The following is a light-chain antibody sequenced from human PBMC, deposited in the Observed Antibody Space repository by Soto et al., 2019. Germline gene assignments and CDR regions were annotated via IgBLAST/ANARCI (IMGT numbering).Light chain of an antibody. CDR1: RSNRGSAI. CDR3: VALDDNVSSRG. J-gene: IGLJ2*01. Sequence: QSVLTQPPSLSGTPGQTGTISGIGSRSNRGSAIVHWYQQLPGTAPKHLIYMNNQRPSGVPDRFSGSKSGTSASPVITGLQPDDEADYYCVALDDNVSSRGFGGGTKLIVL. CDR2: MNN. V-gene: IGLV1-47*01.